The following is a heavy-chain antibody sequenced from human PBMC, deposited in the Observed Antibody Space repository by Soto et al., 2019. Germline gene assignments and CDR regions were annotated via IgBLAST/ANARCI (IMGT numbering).Heavy chain of an antibody. D-gene: IGHD3-3*01. V-gene: IGHV3-30-3*01. CDR3: ARDKRDLRFLEWSYYFDF. J-gene: IGHJ4*02. Sequence: GGSLRLSCTASGFTFGDYAMSWFRQAPGKGLEWVALISYDGSNKYYADSVKGRFTISRDNSKNTLYLQMNSLRAEDTAVYYCARDKRDLRFLEWSYYFDFWGQGTLVTVSS. CDR1: GFTFGDYA. CDR2: ISYDGSNK.